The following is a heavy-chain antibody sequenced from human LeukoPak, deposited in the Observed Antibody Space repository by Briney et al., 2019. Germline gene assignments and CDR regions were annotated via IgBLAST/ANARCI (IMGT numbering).Heavy chain of an antibody. V-gene: IGHV4-59*08. CDR3: ARASSGVDY. Sequence: PSETLSLTCTGSGGSISSYYWSWIRQPPGKGLEWIGYIYYSGSTNYNPSLKSRVTISVDTSKNQFSLKLSSVTAADTAVYYCARASSGVDYWGQGTLVTVSS. D-gene: IGHD6-19*01. J-gene: IGHJ4*02. CDR2: IYYSGST. CDR1: GGSISSYY.